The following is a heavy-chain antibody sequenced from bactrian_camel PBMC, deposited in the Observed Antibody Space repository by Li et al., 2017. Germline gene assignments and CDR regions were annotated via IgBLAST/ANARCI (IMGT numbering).Heavy chain of an antibody. CDR1: GRMVCKYE. J-gene: IGHJ4*01. Sequence: HVQLVESGGGSVQAGGSLRLSCIASGRMVCKYEVTWHRQAPGKEREFVSGIDRDDSTSYADSVKGRFAISKDSAQNILYLQMNDLKPEDTGVYYCAADRWRQPCGHSDVGWYWSGQGTQVTVS. V-gene: IGHV3S53*01. CDR2: IDRDDST. D-gene: IGHD6*01.